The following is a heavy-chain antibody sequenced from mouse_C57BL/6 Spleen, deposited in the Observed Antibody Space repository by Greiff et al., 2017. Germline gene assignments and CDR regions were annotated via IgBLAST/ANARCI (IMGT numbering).Heavy chain of an antibody. Sequence: QVQLQQPGAELVKPGASVKLSCKASGYTFTSYWMHWVKQRPGQGLEWIGMIHPNSGSTNYNEKFKSKATLTVDKPSSTAYMQLSSLTSEDSGVYYWASLITTVVATGDYWGQGTTLTVSS. V-gene: IGHV1-64*01. D-gene: IGHD1-1*01. CDR2: IHPNSGST. CDR1: GYTFTSYW. J-gene: IGHJ2*01. CDR3: ASLITTVVATGDY.